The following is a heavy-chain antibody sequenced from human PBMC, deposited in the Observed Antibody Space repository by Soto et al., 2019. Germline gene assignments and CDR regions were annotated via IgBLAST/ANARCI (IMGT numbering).Heavy chain of an antibody. J-gene: IGHJ4*02. CDR3: ARVDSGSYSDFDY. CDR1: GGSFSGYY. Sequence: SETLSLTCAVYGGSFSGYYWSWIRQPPGKGLEWIGEINHSGSTNYNPSLKSRVTISVDTSKNQFSLKLSSVTAADTAVYYCARVDSGSYSDFDYWGQGTLVTVSS. D-gene: IGHD1-26*01. V-gene: IGHV4-34*01. CDR2: INHSGST.